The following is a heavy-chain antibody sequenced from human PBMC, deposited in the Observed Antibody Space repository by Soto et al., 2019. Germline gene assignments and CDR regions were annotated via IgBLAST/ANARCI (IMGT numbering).Heavy chain of an antibody. CDR3: ARSEEDSDYYYYGMDV. D-gene: IGHD2-15*01. V-gene: IGHV6-1*01. CDR2: TYYRSRWYN. CDR1: GDSVSSNSVA. Sequence: SQTLSLTCVISGDSVSSNSVAWNWVRQSPSRGLEGRGRTYYRSRWYNDYAVSVRSRIAINPDTSKNHFSLQLNSVTPDDTAVYYCARSEEDSDYYYYGMDVWGQGTTVTVSS. J-gene: IGHJ6*02.